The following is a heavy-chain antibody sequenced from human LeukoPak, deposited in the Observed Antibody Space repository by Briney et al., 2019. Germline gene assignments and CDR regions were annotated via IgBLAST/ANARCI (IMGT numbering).Heavy chain of an antibody. D-gene: IGHD6-13*01. J-gene: IGHJ4*02. CDR2: ISGGSIYI. CDR1: GFTFSSST. CDR3: ARGSIAAAGTFDY. V-gene: IGHV3-21*06. Sequence: GGSLRLSCAASGFTFSSSTMNWVRQAPGKGLEWVSSISGGSIYIYYADSVKGRFTISRDNGKNSLYLQMNSLRAEDTAVYYCARGSIAAAGTFDYWGQGTLVTVSS.